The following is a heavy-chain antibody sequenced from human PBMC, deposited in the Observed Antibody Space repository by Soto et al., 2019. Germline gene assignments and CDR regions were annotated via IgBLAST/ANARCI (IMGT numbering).Heavy chain of an antibody. CDR1: GFIFSDYS. V-gene: IGHV3-11*04. D-gene: IGHD6-13*01. CDR2: ISSSSSTI. J-gene: IGHJ1*01. Sequence: PGGSLRLSCVASGFIFSDYSMSWVRQAPGKGLEWVSYISSSSSTIYYADSVKGRFTISRDNAKNSLYLQMNSLRAEDTAVYYCARDLGSSWYPEYFQHWGQGTLVTVSS. CDR3: ARDLGSSWYPEYFQH.